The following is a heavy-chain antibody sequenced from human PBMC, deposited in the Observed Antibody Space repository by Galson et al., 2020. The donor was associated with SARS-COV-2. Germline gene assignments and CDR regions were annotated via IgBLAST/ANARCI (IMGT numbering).Heavy chain of an antibody. D-gene: IGHD6-19*01. CDR1: GGSISSGGFS. V-gene: IGHV4-30-2*01. CDR2: IYHGGDA. J-gene: IGHJ1*01. CDR3: ARLAVAGPTTEHFPH. Sequence: PSETLSLTCAVSGGSISSGGFSWSWIRQPPGKGLEWIGYIYHGGDAYYNSSLQSRVTISLDKSRNQFSLSLRSVTAADTAMYYCARLAVAGPTTEHFPHWGQGTLVTVSS.